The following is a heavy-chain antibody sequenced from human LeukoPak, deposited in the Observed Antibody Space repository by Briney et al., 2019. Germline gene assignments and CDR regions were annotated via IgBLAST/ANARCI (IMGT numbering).Heavy chain of an antibody. V-gene: IGHV3-23*01. CDR1: GFTFSSYA. CDR3: AKYSSSWYEDY. J-gene: IGHJ4*02. Sequence: GSLRLSCVASGFTFSSYAMSWVRQAPGKGLEWVPAISGSGGSTYYADSVKGRFTISRDNSKNTLYLQMNSLRAEDTAVYYCAKYSSSWYEDYWGQGTLVTVSS. D-gene: IGHD6-13*01. CDR2: ISGSGGST.